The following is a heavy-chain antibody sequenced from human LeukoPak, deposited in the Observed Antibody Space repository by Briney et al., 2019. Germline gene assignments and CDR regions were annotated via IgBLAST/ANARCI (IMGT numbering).Heavy chain of an antibody. CDR3: AREHDYSSQIDY. Sequence: PSETLSLTCTVSGGSISSGDYYWSWIRQPPGKGLEWIGYIYYSGSTYYNPSLKSRVTISVDTSKNQFSLQLSSVTAADTAVYYCAREHDYSSQIDYWGQGTLVTVSS. D-gene: IGHD4-11*01. J-gene: IGHJ4*02. CDR1: GGSISSGDYY. V-gene: IGHV4-30-4*08. CDR2: IYYSGST.